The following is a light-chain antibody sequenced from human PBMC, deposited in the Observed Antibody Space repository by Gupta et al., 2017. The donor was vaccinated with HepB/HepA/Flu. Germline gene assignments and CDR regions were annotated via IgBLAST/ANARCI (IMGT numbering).Light chain of an antibody. CDR2: AAS. V-gene: IGKV1-39*01. J-gene: IGKJ3*01. CDR1: QRISTY. Sequence: DIQMTQSPSSLSASVGDRVAITCRASQRISTYLNWYQQKPGKAPKLLIYAASSLQGGVPSRFSGSGSGTDFTLTISSLQPEDFASYYCQQSFNTPPTFGPGTKVDI. CDR3: QQSFNTPPT.